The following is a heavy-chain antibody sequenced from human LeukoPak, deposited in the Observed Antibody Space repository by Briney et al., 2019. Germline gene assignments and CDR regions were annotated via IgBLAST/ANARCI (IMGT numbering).Heavy chain of an antibody. CDR1: GYTFTSYG. J-gene: IGHJ4*02. CDR2: ISAYNGNT. CDR3: ARDGSGSYYIPHYVDY. D-gene: IGHD3-10*01. Sequence: ASVNVSCKASGYTFTSYGSSWFRQPPGQGLEWMGWISAYNGNTNNAQMLQRRVTITPDTPTRTAYMELRSLRSDHTAVYYCARDGSGSYYIPHYVDYWGKGNLVNVSS. V-gene: IGHV1-18*01.